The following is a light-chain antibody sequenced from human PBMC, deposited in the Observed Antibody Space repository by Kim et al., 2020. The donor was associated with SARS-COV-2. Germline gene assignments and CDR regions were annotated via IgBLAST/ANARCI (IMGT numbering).Light chain of an antibody. CDR1: QNVSSSY. CDR2: GAS. CDR3: QQYGGSPLFS. Sequence: EIVLTQSPDTLSLSPGERATLTCRASQNVSSSYLAWYQQKPGQPPRLLIYGASTRSTAIPDRFTGGGSGTDFTLSISKLEPEDFAVYYCQQYGGSPLFSFGPGTKVDIK. J-gene: IGKJ3*01. V-gene: IGKV3-20*01.